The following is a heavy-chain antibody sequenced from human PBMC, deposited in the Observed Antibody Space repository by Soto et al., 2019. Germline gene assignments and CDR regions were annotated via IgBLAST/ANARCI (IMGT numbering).Heavy chain of an antibody. CDR2: INHSGST. CDR3: ARGPLYYYDSSGYVY. D-gene: IGHD3-22*01. Sequence: SETLSLTCAVYGGSFSGYYWSWIRQPPGKGLEWIGEINHSGSTNYNPSLKSRVTISVDTSKNQFSLKLSSVTAADTAVYYCARGPLYYYDSSGYVYWGQGTLVTVSS. V-gene: IGHV4-34*01. J-gene: IGHJ4*02. CDR1: GGSFSGYY.